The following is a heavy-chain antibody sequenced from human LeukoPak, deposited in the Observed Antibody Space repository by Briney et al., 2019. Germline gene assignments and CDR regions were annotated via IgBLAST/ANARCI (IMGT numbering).Heavy chain of an antibody. CDR1: GFSSRSFA. CDR3: AKPLGYCSSTNCFCYYGMDV. Sequence: GGCLRLSCVDSGFSSRSFAMRWVCQGLGKGLERVSGICGSGDNTYYVDSVKGRFTISRDNSKNTLYLQVNSLRAEDTAVYYCAKPLGYCSSTNCFCYYGMDVWGQETTVTVSS. D-gene: IGHD2-2*01. CDR2: ICGSGDNT. V-gene: IGHV3-23*02. J-gene: IGHJ6*02.